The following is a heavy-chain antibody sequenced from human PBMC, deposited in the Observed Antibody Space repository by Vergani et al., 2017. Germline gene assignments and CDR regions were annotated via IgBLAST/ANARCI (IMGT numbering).Heavy chain of an antibody. CDR2: IYSGGST. CDR3: AKVKWLTPSYFDY. V-gene: IGHV3-53*04. CDR1: GFTVSSNY. D-gene: IGHD6-19*01. Sequence: EVQLVESGGGLVQPGGSLRLSCAASGFTVSSNYMSWVRQAPGKGLEWVSVIYSGGSTYYADSVKGRFTISRHNSKNTLYLQMNSLRAEDTAVYYCAKVKWLTPSYFDYWGQGTLVTVSS. J-gene: IGHJ4*02.